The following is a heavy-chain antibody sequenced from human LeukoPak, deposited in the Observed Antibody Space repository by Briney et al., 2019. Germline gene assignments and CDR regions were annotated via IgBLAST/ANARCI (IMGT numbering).Heavy chain of an antibody. Sequence: RTGGSLRLSCAASGFTFDDYGMSWVRQAPGKGLEWVSGINWNGGSTGYADSVKGRFTISRDNAKNSLYLQMNSLRAEDTAVYYCARDGDGYNPPFDYWGQGTLVTVSS. D-gene: IGHD5-24*01. CDR1: GFTFDDYG. J-gene: IGHJ4*02. V-gene: IGHV3-20*04. CDR2: INWNGGST. CDR3: ARDGDGYNPPFDY.